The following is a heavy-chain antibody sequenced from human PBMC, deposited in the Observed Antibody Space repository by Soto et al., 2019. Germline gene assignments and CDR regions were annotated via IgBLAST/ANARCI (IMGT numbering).Heavy chain of an antibody. CDR3: AKDFWDDFDY. V-gene: IGHV3-23*01. Sequence: PGGSLRLSCAASGFTIDSYAMSWVRQAPGKGLEWVSTISGSGISTYYADSVKGRFTISRDNSKNRLYLQMNSLRVEDTALYYCAKDFWDDFDYWGQGTLVTVSS. D-gene: IGHD3-3*01. CDR1: GFTIDSYA. CDR2: ISGSGIST. J-gene: IGHJ4*02.